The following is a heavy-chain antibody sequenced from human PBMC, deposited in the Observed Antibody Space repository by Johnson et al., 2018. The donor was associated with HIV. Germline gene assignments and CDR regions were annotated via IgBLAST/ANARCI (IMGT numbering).Heavy chain of an antibody. CDR3: ASGLDNWNDRDAFDI. CDR2: ISSSGSTI. CDR1: GFTFSDYY. J-gene: IGHJ3*02. Sequence: QVQLVESRGGVVQPGRSLRLSCAASGFTFSDYYMSWIRQAPGKGLEWVSYISSSGSTIYYADSVKGRFTISRDNAKNSLYLQMNSLRAEDTAVYYCASGLDNWNDRDAFDIWGQGTMVTVSS. V-gene: IGHV3-11*04. D-gene: IGHD1-1*01.